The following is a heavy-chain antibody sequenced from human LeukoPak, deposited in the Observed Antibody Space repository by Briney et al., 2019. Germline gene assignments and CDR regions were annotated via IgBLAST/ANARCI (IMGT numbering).Heavy chain of an antibody. V-gene: IGHV4-59*01. D-gene: IGHD6-19*01. CDR2: IYYSGST. CDR1: GGSISSYY. CDR3: ARWARGSSGNY. J-gene: IGHJ4*02. Sequence: SETLSLTCTVSGGSISSYYWSWIRQPPGKGLEWIGYIYYSGSTNYNPSLKSRVTISVDTPKNQFSLKRSSVTAADTAVYYCARWARGSSGNYWGQGTLVTVSS.